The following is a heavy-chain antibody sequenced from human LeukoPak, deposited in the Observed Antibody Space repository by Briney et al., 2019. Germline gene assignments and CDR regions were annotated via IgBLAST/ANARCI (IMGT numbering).Heavy chain of an antibody. CDR2: IGAYNGHT. V-gene: IGHV1-18*01. Sequence: GASVKVSCKASGFTFTSYGISWVRQAPGQGLEWMGWIGAYNGHTKYVEKSQGRVTMTTDTSTSTAYMELRSLRSDDTAVYYCAKDHQYDFDYWGQGTLVTVSS. J-gene: IGHJ4*02. CDR1: GFTFTSYG. D-gene: IGHD2-2*01. CDR3: AKDHQYDFDY.